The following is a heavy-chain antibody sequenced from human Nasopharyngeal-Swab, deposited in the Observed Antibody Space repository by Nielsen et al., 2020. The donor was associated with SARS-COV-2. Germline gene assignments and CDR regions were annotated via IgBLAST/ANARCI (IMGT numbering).Heavy chain of an antibody. Sequence: GESLKISCVASGITLSNSWMHWVRQGPGKGLVWVSRINTDARDTTYADSVKGRFTTSRDNAKNTLYLQMDSLRVEDTAVYYCAREEAWSKTFDRWGQGTLVTVAS. CDR3: AREEAWSKTFDR. V-gene: IGHV3-74*01. J-gene: IGHJ5*02. D-gene: IGHD2-15*01. CDR1: GITLSNSW. CDR2: INTDARDT.